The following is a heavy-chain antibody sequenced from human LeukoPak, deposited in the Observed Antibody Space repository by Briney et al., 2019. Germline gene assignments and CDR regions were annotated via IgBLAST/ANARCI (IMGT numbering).Heavy chain of an antibody. CDR3: ARATLRGYSYGYDY. D-gene: IGHD5-18*01. CDR2: INHSGST. CDR1: GGSFSGYF. Sequence: SETLSLTCAVYGGSFSGYFWSWIRQPPGKGLEWIGEINHSGSTNYNPSLKSRVTISVDTSKNQFSLRLSSVTAADTAVYYCARATLRGYSYGYDYWGQGTLVTVSS. J-gene: IGHJ4*02. V-gene: IGHV4-34*01.